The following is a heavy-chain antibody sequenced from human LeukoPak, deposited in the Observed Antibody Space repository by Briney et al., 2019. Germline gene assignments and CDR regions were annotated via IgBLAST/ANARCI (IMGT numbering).Heavy chain of an antibody. D-gene: IGHD6-13*01. Sequence: GGSLRLSCAASGLTFSSYSMNWVRQAPGKGLEWVSFISSSSTTIDYADSVKGRLSISRDNAKNSLYLQMNSLRAEDTAVYYCASEIAAADWGQGTLVTVSS. CDR2: ISSSSTTI. V-gene: IGHV3-48*01. CDR3: ASEIAAAD. CDR1: GLTFSSYS. J-gene: IGHJ4*02.